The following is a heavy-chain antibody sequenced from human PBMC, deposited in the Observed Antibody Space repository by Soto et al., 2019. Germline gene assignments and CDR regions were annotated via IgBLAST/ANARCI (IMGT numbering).Heavy chain of an antibody. CDR2: ISHSWNT. Sequence: TLSRTCRVPGGSISSGAYFWSWIRHLPGKGLEWLGSISHSWNTFLRPSLRNELSMSMDTSQNRFSLKLTSVTVADTAVYYCATVPCNDALCTFPAWFDPWGRGTQVTVYS. V-gene: IGHV4-31*01. CDR1: GGSISSGAYF. J-gene: IGHJ5*02. D-gene: IGHD2-8*01. CDR3: ATVPCNDALCTFPAWFDP.